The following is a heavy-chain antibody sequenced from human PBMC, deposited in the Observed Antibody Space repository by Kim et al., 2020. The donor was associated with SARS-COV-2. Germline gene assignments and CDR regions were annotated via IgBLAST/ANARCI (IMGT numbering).Heavy chain of an antibody. V-gene: IGHV4-34*01. D-gene: IGHD6-13*01. Sequence: LQSRVPISVDTSQNQFSLKLSSVTAADTAVYYCARGSYSSSWYGVRHWFDPWGQGTLVTVSS. J-gene: IGHJ5*02. CDR3: ARGSYSSSWYGVRHWFDP.